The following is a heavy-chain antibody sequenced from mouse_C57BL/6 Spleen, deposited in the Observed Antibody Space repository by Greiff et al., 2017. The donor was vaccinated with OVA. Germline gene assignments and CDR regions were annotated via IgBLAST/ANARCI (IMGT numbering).Heavy chain of an antibody. J-gene: IGHJ4*01. V-gene: IGHV10-1*01. CDR3: VRHGSMDY. Sequence: GGGLVQPKGSLHLSCAASGFSFNTYAMNWVRQAPGKGLEWVARIRSKSNNYATYYADSVKDRLTISRNESESMLYLQMNNLKTEDTAMYYCVRHGSMDYWGQGTSVTVSS. CDR2: IRSKSNNYAT. CDR1: GFSFNTYA.